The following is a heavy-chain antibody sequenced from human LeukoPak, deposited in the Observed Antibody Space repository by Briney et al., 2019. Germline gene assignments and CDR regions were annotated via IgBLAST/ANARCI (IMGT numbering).Heavy chain of an antibody. D-gene: IGHD3-10*01. Sequence: GGSLRLSCAASGFTFSDYYMSWIRQAPGKGLEWISYISSSGSAKYYVDSVKGRFTISRDNAKNSLFLQMNSLRAEDTAVYYCAKDRGIISDYWGQGTLVTVSS. CDR2: ISSSGSAK. CDR3: AKDRGIISDY. CDR1: GFTFSDYY. J-gene: IGHJ4*02. V-gene: IGHV3-11*01.